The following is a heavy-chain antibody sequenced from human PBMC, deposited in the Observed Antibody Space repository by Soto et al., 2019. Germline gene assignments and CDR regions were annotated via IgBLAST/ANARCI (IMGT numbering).Heavy chain of an antibody. Sequence: PSQTLSLTCAISGDSVSSNSVAWDWIRQSPSRGLEWLGRTYYRSKWFHDYAVSVKSRMTIDPDTSKNQFSLQLNSVTPDDTAVYYCARDRTRVFDYWGQGILVTVSS. CDR3: ARDRTRVFDY. CDR2: TYYRSKWFH. D-gene: IGHD2-2*01. J-gene: IGHJ4*02. V-gene: IGHV6-1*01. CDR1: GDSVSSNSVA.